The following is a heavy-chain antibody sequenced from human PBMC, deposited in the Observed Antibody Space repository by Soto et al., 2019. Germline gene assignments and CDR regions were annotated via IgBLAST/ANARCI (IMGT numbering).Heavy chain of an antibody. CDR2: MNPNTGNT. V-gene: IGHV1-8*01. Sequence: QVQLVQSGAEVKKPGASVKVSCKASGYTFTSSDINWVRQATGQGLEWMGWMNPNTGNTGYAQKFQGRITLTRSTSTRTAYLELSSLNSDDSAVYYCARGASPWGQGTLVTVSS. J-gene: IGHJ5*02. CDR1: GYTFTSSD. CDR3: ARGASP.